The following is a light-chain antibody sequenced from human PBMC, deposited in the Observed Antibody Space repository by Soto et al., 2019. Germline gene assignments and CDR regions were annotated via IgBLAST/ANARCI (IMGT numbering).Light chain of an antibody. CDR3: SSYTCSSTYVA. CDR1: SSDVGGYNY. J-gene: IGLJ2*01. V-gene: IGLV2-14*03. CDR2: DVS. Sequence: QSVLTQPASVSGSPGQSITISCTGTSSDVGGYNYVSWYQQHPGKAPKLMVYDVSNRPSGVSNRFSGSKSGNTASLTISGLQAEDEADYYCSSYTCSSTYVAFGGGTKLTVL.